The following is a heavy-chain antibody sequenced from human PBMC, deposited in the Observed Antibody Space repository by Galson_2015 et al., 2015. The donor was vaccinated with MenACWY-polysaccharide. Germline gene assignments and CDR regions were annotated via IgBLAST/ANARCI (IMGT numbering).Heavy chain of an antibody. CDR2: VSASGGST. D-gene: IGHD3-10*01. Sequence: SLRLSCAASGFTFSSYAMSWVRQAPGQGLEWVSGVSASGGSTVYTDSAKGRFTMSRDNSKRSLYLQMNSLRAEDTAVDYCAKDTGPGEYAYSWGTFDIWGRGTMVTVSS. CDR3: AKDTGPGEYAYSWGTFDI. CDR1: GFTFSSYA. J-gene: IGHJ3*02. V-gene: IGHV3-23*01.